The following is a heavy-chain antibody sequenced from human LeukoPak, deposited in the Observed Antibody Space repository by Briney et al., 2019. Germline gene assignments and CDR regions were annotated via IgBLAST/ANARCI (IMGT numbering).Heavy chain of an antibody. V-gene: IGHV3-74*01. Sequence: PGGSLRLSCAASGFSFSGYWLHWVRQAPGKGLVWVSRINSDGSITTYADSVKGRFTISRDNAKNTMYLQMNSLRAEDTAVYYCARDRAYCGSTSCNAYYFDYWGQGTLVTVSS. D-gene: IGHD2-2*01. J-gene: IGHJ4*02. CDR2: INSDGSIT. CDR1: GFSFSGYW. CDR3: ARDRAYCGSTSCNAYYFDY.